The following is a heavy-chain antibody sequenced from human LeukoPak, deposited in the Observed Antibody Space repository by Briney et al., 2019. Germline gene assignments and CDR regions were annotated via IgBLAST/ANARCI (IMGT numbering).Heavy chain of an antibody. CDR3: AKDGRRRDPRDCSSTSCYRGSV. V-gene: IGHV3-23*01. D-gene: IGHD2-2*02. CDR1: GFTFSSYA. CDR2: ISGSGGST. Sequence: GVSLRLSCAASGFTFSSYAMSWVRQAPGKGLEWVSAISGSGGSTYYADSVKGRFTISRDNSKNTLYLQMNSLRAEDTAVYYCAKDGRRRDPRDCSSTSCYRGSVWGKGTTVTVSS. J-gene: IGHJ6*04.